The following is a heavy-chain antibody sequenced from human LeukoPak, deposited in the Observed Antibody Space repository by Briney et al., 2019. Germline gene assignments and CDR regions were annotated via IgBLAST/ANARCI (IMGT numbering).Heavy chain of an antibody. Sequence: ASVKVPCKAFGYTFTSYGIDWVRQAPGQGLEWMGWINVYNGDTNYAQKVQGRVTMTIDTSTSTVYMELRSLTSDDTAVYYCARDSGDGRSLLYPSSLDYWGQGTLVTVSS. J-gene: IGHJ4*02. V-gene: IGHV1-18*01. CDR3: ARDSGDGRSLLYPSSLDY. CDR2: INVYNGDT. D-gene: IGHD3-3*01. CDR1: GYTFTSYG.